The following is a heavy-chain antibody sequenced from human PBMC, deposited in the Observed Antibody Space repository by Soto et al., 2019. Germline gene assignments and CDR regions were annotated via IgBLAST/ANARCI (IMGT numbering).Heavy chain of an antibody. Sequence: PGGSLRLSCAASGFTFSSYSMNWVRQAPGKGLEWVSSISSSSSYIYYADSVKGRFTISRDNAKNSLYLQMNSLRAEDTAVYYCARDQGWSYYDFWSGSPFDYWGQGTLVTVSS. CDR1: GFTFSSYS. V-gene: IGHV3-21*01. CDR3: ARDQGWSYYDFWSGSPFDY. D-gene: IGHD3-3*01. CDR2: ISSSSSYI. J-gene: IGHJ4*02.